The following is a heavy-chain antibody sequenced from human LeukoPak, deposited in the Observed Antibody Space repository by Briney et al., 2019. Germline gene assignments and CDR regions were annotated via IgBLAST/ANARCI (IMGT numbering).Heavy chain of an antibody. D-gene: IGHD3-10*01. CDR3: ARREAALRGDWFDP. J-gene: IGHJ5*02. CDR1: GFTFSSYA. V-gene: IGHV3-23*01. Sequence: GGSLRLSCAASGFTFSSYAMSWVRQAPGKGLEWVSGISGSGGSTYCADSVKGRFTISRDNSKNTLYLQMNSLRAEDTAVYYCARREAALRGDWFDPWGQGTLVTVSS. CDR2: ISGSGGST.